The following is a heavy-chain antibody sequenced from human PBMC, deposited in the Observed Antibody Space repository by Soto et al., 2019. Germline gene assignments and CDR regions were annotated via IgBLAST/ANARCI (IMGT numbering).Heavy chain of an antibody. Sequence: ASVKVSCKASGYTFTSYAMHWVRQAPGQRLEWMGIINPSGGSTSYAQKFQGRVTMTRDTSTSTVYMELSSLRSEDTAVYYCARVPTYYYDSSGYYEGWFDPWGQGTLVTVSS. CDR2: INPSGGST. D-gene: IGHD3-22*01. J-gene: IGHJ5*02. V-gene: IGHV1-46*03. CDR3: ARVPTYYYDSSGYYEGWFDP. CDR1: GYTFTSYA.